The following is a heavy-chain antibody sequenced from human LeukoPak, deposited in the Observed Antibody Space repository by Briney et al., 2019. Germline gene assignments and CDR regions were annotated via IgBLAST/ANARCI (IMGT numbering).Heavy chain of an antibody. D-gene: IGHD3-9*01. Sequence: ASVKVSCKASGYTFTGYYIHWVRQAPGQGLEWMGWIIPDTGDTNYAQKLQGRVTMTRDTSISTAYMELSRLRSDDTAMYYCARSFARDSDILTGYYIGDYWGQGTLVTVSS. CDR2: IIPDTGDT. V-gene: IGHV1-2*02. CDR1: GYTFTGYY. CDR3: ARSFARDSDILTGYYIGDY. J-gene: IGHJ4*02.